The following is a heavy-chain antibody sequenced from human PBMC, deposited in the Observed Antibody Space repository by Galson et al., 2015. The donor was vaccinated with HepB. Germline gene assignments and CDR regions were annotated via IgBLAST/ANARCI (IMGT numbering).Heavy chain of an antibody. D-gene: IGHD6-13*01. V-gene: IGHV3-30-3*01. CDR1: GFTFSSYA. CDR2: ISYDGSNK. J-gene: IGHJ4*02. Sequence: SLRLSCAASGFTFSSYAMHWVRQAPGKGLEWVAVISYDGSNKYYADSVKGRFTISRDNSKNTLYLQMNSLRAEDTAVYYCARWGGIAAAPGLDYWGKGTLVTVSS. CDR3: ARWGGIAAAPGLDY.